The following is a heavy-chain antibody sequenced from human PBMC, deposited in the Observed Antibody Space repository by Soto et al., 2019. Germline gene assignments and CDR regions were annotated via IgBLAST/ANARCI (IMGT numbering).Heavy chain of an antibody. CDR3: ARRYCSGGSCYCPPCCAFDI. CDR2: IYPGDSDT. Sequence: PGESLKISCKGSGYSFTSYWIGWVRQMPGKGLEWMGIIYPGDSDTRYSPSFQGQVTISADKSISTAYLQWSSLKASDTAMYYCARRYCSGGSCYCPPCCAFDIWGKGTMVTVSS. V-gene: IGHV5-51*01. D-gene: IGHD2-15*01. J-gene: IGHJ3*02. CDR1: GYSFTSYW.